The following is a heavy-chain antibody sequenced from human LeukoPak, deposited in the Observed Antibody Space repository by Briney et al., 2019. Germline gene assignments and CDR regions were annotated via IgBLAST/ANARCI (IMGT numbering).Heavy chain of an antibody. Sequence: ASVKVSCKASGYTFTGYYLHWVRQAPGQGLEWMGRITPNSGVTNYAQKLQGRVTMTTDTSTSTAYMELRSLRSDDAAVYYCARDLGSSGYFFDYWGQGTLVTVSS. CDR3: ARDLGSSGYFFDY. J-gene: IGHJ4*02. CDR2: ITPNSGVT. D-gene: IGHD3-22*01. V-gene: IGHV1-2*06. CDR1: GYTFTGYY.